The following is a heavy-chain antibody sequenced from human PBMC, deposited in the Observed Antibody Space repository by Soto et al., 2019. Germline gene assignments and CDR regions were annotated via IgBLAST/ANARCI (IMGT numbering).Heavy chain of an antibody. Sequence: EVQLLESGGGLVQPGGSLRLSCAASGFTFSNYAMSWVRQAPGKGLEWVSAISASGGSTNYADSVKGRFTISRENSKKTMYLQMSSLRAEDTAIYYCAKVPWDILPSWGQGTLVTVSS. CDR1: GFTFSNYA. CDR2: ISASGGST. CDR3: AKVPWDILPS. J-gene: IGHJ4*02. D-gene: IGHD1-26*01. V-gene: IGHV3-23*01.